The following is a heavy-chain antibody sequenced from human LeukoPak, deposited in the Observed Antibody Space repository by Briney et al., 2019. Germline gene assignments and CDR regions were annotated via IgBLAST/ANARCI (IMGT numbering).Heavy chain of an antibody. V-gene: IGHV3-7*03. CDR1: GFSFSDCW. CDR2: TNQDGSQK. J-gene: IGHJ4*02. Sequence: GGSLRLSCAASGFSFSDCWMNWIRQAPRKGLEWVANTNQDGSQKYYVDSVKGRFTISRDNAEKLFYLQINSLRVEDTAVYYCAKRDRRITMIVVDHDYWGQGTLVTVSS. D-gene: IGHD3-22*01. CDR3: AKRDRRITMIVVDHDY.